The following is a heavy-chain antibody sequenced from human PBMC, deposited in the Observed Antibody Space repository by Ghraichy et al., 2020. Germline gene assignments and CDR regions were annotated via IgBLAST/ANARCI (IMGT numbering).Heavy chain of an antibody. V-gene: IGHV3-30-3*01. CDR1: GFTFSNYA. J-gene: IGHJ5*02. CDR2: ISYDGGNQ. D-gene: IGHD2-15*01. Sequence: GGSLRLSCAASGFTFSNYAMHWVRQAPGKGLEWVAVISYDGGNQYYADSVKGRFTISRDNAKNTLYLQMNSLRAEDTALYYCARDSGGCIGSSCYLTSWFDPWGQGTLVTVSS. CDR3: ARDSGGCIGSSCYLTSWFDP.